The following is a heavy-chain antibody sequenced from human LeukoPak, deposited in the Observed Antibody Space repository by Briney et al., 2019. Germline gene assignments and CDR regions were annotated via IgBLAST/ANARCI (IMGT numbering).Heavy chain of an antibody. V-gene: IGHV3-23*01. CDR2: IKGGGDGT. CDR3: ASMSVAGTG. CDR1: GFTFNNYA. D-gene: IGHD6-19*01. J-gene: IGHJ4*02. Sequence: GGSLRLSCAASGFTFNNYAMTWVRQAPGKGLEWVSHIKGGGDGTYYADSVKGRFTISRDNAKNSLYLQMNSLRAEDTAVYYCASMSVAGTGRGQGTLVTVSS.